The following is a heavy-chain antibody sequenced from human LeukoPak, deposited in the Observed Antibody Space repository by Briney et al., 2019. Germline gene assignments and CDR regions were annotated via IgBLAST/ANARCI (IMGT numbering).Heavy chain of an antibody. V-gene: IGHV1-2*02. CDR2: INPNSGGT. D-gene: IGHD6-13*01. Sequence: ASVKVSYKPSGYTFTGYYMHWLRQAPGQGLEWVGWINPNSGGTNYAQKFQGRVTMTRDTSISTAYMELSRLRSDDTAVYYCARVFVAARPNYWGQGTLVTVSS. CDR1: GYTFTGYY. CDR3: ARVFVAARPNY. J-gene: IGHJ4*02.